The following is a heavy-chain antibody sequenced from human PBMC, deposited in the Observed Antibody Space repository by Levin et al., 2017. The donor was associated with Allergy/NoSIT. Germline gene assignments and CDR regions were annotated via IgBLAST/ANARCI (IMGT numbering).Heavy chain of an antibody. J-gene: IGHJ4*02. D-gene: IGHD6-13*01. CDR2: IKSKTDGGTT. CDR1: GFTFSNAW. Sequence: GGSLRLSCAASGFTFSNAWMSWVRQAPGKGLEWVGRIKSKTDGGTTDYAAPVKGRFTISRDDSKNTLYLQMNSLKTEDTAVYYCTTAFFAAAGTWWRKYYFDYWGQGTLVTVSS. V-gene: IGHV3-15*01. CDR3: TTAFFAAAGTWWRKYYFDY.